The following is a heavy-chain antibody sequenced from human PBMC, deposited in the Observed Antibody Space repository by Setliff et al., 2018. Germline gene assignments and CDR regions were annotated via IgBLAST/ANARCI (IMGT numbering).Heavy chain of an antibody. CDR2: VFATGNT. V-gene: IGHV4-61*09. D-gene: IGHD6-6*01. CDR3: ARDRSDGLDSFDY. CDR1: GASISCGQNY. Sequence: NPSETLSLTCTVSGASISCGQNYWSWIRQPAGKGLEWIGHVFATGNTEYNPSLESRVTFSVDTSKNQFSLKLTSVTVADSAVYYCARDRSDGLDSFDYWGQGAQVTVSS. J-gene: IGHJ4*02.